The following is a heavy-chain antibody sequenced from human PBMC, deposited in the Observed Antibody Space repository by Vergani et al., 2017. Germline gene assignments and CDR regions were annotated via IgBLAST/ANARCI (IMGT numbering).Heavy chain of an antibody. CDR2: INPNSGGT. CDR1: GYTFTSYG. V-gene: IGHV1-18*01. D-gene: IGHD6-13*01. CDR3: ARGVAVGYSSSHHLDY. Sequence: QVQLVQSGAEVKKPGASVKVSCKASGYTFTSYGISWVRQAPGQGLEWMGWINPNSGGTNYAQKLQGRVTMTTDTSTSTAYMELRSLRSDDTAVYYCARGVAVGYSSSHHLDYWGQGTLVTVSS. J-gene: IGHJ4*02.